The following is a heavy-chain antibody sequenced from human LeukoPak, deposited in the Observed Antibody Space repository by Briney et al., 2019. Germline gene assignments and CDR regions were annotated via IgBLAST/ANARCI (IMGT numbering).Heavy chain of an antibody. J-gene: IGHJ4*02. CDR2: IYYSGST. CDR3: ARHPSYYYGSGSRYYFDH. Sequence: PSETLSLTCTVSGGSISSYYWSWIRQPPGKGLEWIGYIYYSGSTNYNPSLKSRVTISVDTSKNQFSLKLSSVTAADTAVYYCARHPSYYYGSGSRYYFDHWGQGTLVTVSS. CDR1: GGSISSYY. V-gene: IGHV4-59*08. D-gene: IGHD3-10*01.